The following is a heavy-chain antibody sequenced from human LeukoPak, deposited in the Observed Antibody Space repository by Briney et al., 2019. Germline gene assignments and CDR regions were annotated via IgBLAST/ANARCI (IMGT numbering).Heavy chain of an antibody. CDR2: FYDGSKT. V-gene: IGHV3-53*01. D-gene: IGHD5-12*01. CDR1: GFSVSSRS. J-gene: IGHJ4*02. CDR3: ASPSGGGYVWC. Sequence: GGSLRLSCAASGFSVSSRSMSWVRQAPGKGLEWVSVFYDGSKTYYADSVKGRFTISRDNSKNTLYLQMNSLRAEDTAVYYCASPSGGGYVWCWSQGTLVTVSS.